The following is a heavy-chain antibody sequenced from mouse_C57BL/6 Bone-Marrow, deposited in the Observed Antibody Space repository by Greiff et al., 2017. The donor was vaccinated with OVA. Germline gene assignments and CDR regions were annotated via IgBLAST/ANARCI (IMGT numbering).Heavy chain of an antibody. J-gene: IGHJ4*01. V-gene: IGHV1-82*01. D-gene: IGHD2-1*01. CDR2: IYPGDGDT. Sequence: VKLVESGPELVKPGASVKISCKASGYAFSSSWMNWVKQRPGKGLEWIGRIYPGDGDTNYNGKFKGKATLTADKSSSTAYMQLSSLTSEDSAVYFCARYGTDYAMDYWGQGTSVTVSS. CDR3: ARYGTDYAMDY. CDR1: GYAFSSSW.